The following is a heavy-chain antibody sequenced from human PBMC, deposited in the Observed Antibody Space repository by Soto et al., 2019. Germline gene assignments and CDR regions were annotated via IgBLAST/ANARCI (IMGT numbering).Heavy chain of an antibody. V-gene: IGHV2-5*02. J-gene: IGHJ4*02. D-gene: IGHD4-17*01. CDR2: IYWDDDQ. CDR1: GFSLPTTSMG. CDR3: EHAGDYDLLSFDH. Sequence: QITLKESGPALVRPAQTLTMTSAFSGFSLPTTSMGVAWIRQPPGKALEWLALIYWDDDQRYSSSLKDRLTISKATSRSRVVLTISNMNPEDTGTYFCEHAGDYDLLSFDHWGPGTLVTVSS.